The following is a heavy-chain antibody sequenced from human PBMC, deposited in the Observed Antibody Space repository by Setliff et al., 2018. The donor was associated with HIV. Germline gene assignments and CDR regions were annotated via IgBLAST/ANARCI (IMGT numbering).Heavy chain of an antibody. CDR1: GGSFSGFY. CDR3: ARVRLELRQYWFDS. Sequence: PSETLSLTCAVYGGSFSGFYWTFIRQSPGKGLEWIGEVTHSGTTTYDPSLKSRITISVDTSKNQFSLKLNSVTAADTAVYYCARVRLELRQYWFDSWGQGSPVTVSS. V-gene: IGHV4-34*01. CDR2: VTHSGTT. D-gene: IGHD1-7*01. J-gene: IGHJ5*01.